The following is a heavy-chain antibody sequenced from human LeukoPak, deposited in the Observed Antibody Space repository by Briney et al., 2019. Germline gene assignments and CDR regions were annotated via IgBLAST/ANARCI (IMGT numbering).Heavy chain of an antibody. CDR2: IYHSGST. D-gene: IGHD3-10*01. CDR1: GYSISSGYY. V-gene: IGHV4-38-2*02. Sequence: SETLSLTCTVSGYSISSGYYWGWIRQPPGKGLEWIGSIYHSGSTYYNPSIKSRVTISVDTSKNQFSLKLSSVTAADTAVYYCAREPEGSWGQGTLVTVSS. CDR3: AREPEGS. J-gene: IGHJ4*02.